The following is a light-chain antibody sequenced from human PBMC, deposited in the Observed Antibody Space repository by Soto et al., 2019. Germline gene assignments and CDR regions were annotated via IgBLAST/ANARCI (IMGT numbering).Light chain of an antibody. CDR3: CSYAGSTKV. V-gene: IGLV2-8*01. J-gene: IGLJ1*01. CDR1: SSDVGGYNY. CDR2: GVN. Sequence: QSALTQPPSASGAPGQSVAISCTGTSSDVGGYNYVSWYQQHPGKAPKLMIYGVNKRPSGVPDRFSGSKSGNTASLTVSGLQAEDDADYYSCSYAGSTKVFGTGTKVTVL.